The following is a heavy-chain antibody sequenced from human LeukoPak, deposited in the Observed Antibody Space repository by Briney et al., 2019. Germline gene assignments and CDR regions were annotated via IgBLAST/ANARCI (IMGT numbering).Heavy chain of an antibody. D-gene: IGHD2-21*02. Sequence: GGSLTLSCAASGFTFSRYWMHWVRQAPGKGPVWVSRFTTDGNTNYADSVKGRFTISRDNAKNTLYLQMNSLRAEDTAVYYCARGYYGGSDYYLFDYWGQGTLVTVSS. CDR2: FTTDGNT. V-gene: IGHV3-74*01. CDR3: ARGYYGGSDYYLFDY. CDR1: GFTFSRYW. J-gene: IGHJ4*02.